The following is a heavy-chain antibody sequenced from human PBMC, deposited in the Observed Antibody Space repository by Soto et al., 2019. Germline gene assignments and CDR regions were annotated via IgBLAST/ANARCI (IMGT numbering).Heavy chain of an antibody. CDR1: GYSIISSDFY. J-gene: IGHJ5*02. CDR2: IFYLGSS. Sequence: PSETLSLTCPVSGYSIISSDFYWGWVCQPPGKGLEWIGSIFYLGSSYYNPSLRSRVTMSVDTSKNQFSLRLRSVTAADTALYFCARHSLALRKNNWFDPWGQGIMVTVSS. D-gene: IGHD3-3*02. V-gene: IGHV4-39*01. CDR3: ARHSLALRKNNWFDP.